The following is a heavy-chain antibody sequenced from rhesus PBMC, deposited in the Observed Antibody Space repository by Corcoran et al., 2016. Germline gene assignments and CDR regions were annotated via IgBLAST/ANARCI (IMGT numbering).Heavy chain of an antibody. Sequence: QVQLQESGPGLVKPSETLSLTCTVSGGSISGYHNWNWIRQAPGKGLEWIGAVYGKRASTNYNPSRKRRVTISKATSENQFSLRLASVTAADTAVYYCARQGYTDHLGGLDSWGQGVVVTISS. D-gene: IGHD2-39*02. CDR2: VYGKRAST. CDR3: ARQGYTDHLGGLDS. CDR1: GGSISGYHN. J-gene: IGHJ6*01. V-gene: IGHV4-143*01.